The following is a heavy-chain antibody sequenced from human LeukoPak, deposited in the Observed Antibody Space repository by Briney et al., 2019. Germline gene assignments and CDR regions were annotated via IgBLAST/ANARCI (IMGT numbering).Heavy chain of an antibody. D-gene: IGHD1-1*01. Sequence: GGSLRLSSAASGFTFSDYYMSWIRQAPGKWLEWVSYISSSGSTIYYADSVKGRFTISRDNAKNSLYLQMNSLRAEDTAVYYCARVRASNWFDPWGQGTLVTVSS. CDR3: ARVRASNWFDP. J-gene: IGHJ5*02. CDR1: GFTFSDYY. CDR2: ISSSGSTI. V-gene: IGHV3-11*01.